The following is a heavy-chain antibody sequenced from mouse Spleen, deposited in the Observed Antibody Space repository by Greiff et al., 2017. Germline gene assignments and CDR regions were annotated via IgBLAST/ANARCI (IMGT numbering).Heavy chain of an antibody. D-gene: IGHD1-1*01. J-gene: IGHJ4*01. V-gene: IGHV1-15*01. Sequence: QVQLQQSGAELVRPGASVTLSCKASGYTFTDYEMHWVKQTPVHGLEWIGAIDPETGGTAYNQKFKGKAILTADKSSSTSYMELRSLTSEDSAVYYCTRREALLLRTMDYWGQGTSVTVSS. CDR1: GYTFTDYE. CDR3: TRREALLLRTMDY. CDR2: IDPETGGT.